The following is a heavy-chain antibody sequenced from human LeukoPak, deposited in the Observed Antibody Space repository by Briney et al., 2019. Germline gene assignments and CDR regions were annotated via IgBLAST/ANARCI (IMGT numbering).Heavy chain of an antibody. CDR2: IKSKYDGGTI. CDR3: ASGQAIDI. CDR1: GFTISNYW. Sequence: GGSLRLSCAASGFTISNYWMSWVRQAPGKGLEWLGRIKSKYDGGTIEYAAPMKDRFIISRDDSKNTVFLQMNSLKTDDTAVYYCASGQAIDIWGQGTMVTVSS. V-gene: IGHV3-15*01. J-gene: IGHJ3*02.